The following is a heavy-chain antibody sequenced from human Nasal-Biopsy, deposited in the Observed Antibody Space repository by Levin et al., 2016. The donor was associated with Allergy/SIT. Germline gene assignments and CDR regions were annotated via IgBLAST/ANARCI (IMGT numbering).Heavy chain of an antibody. CDR2: ISGSGDNI. D-gene: IGHD3-10*01. CDR1: GFTFSSYA. J-gene: IGHJ4*02. CDR3: AKNNKGSGNYYDSLEDC. Sequence: GGSLRLSCAVSGFTFSSYAMSWVRQAPGKGLEWVSAISGSGDNIHYADSVKGRFTISRDNSKNTLYLQMNSLRAEDTAVYYCAKNNKGSGNYYDSLEDCWGQGTLVTVSS. V-gene: IGHV3-23*01.